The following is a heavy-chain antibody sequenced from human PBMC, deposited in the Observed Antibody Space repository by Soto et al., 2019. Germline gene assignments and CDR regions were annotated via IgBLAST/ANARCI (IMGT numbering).Heavy chain of an antibody. CDR1: GAPIPSFPYS. CDR2: IYNNGTT. V-gene: IGHV4-31*03. Sequence: QVQLQESGPGRGNPSQTLSLPSTALGAPIPSFPYSWPGIRQHPGEGLEWIGYIYNNGTTSYNPSLQSRVTISLDTSKNQFSLRLSSVTAADTAVYYCAREPLIWGQGTMVSVSS. J-gene: IGHJ3*02. CDR3: AREPLI.